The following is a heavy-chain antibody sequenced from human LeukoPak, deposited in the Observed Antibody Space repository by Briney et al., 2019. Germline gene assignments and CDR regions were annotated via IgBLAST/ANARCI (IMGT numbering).Heavy chain of an antibody. V-gene: IGHV1-46*01. CDR1: GYTFTNHY. CDR3: ARESYYDFWSGYDNWFDP. CDR2: INPSGGST. D-gene: IGHD3-3*01. J-gene: IGHJ5*02. Sequence: GASVKVSCKTSGYTFTNHYIHWVRQAPGQGLEWMGIINPSGGSTSYAQKFQGRVTMTRDTSTSTVYMELSSLRSEDTAVYYCARESYYDFWSGYDNWFDPWGQGTLVIVSS.